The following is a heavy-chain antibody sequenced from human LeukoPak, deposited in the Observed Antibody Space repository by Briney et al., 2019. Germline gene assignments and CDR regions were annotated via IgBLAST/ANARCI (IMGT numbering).Heavy chain of an antibody. D-gene: IGHD3-22*01. Sequence: GGSLRLSCAASGFTFSSYAVSWVRQAPGKGLEWVSAISGSGGSTYYADSVKGRFTISRDNSKNTLYLQMNSLGAEDTAVYYCAKGLYYYDSSGYSDYWGQGTLVTVSS. CDR2: ISGSGGST. CDR3: AKGLYYYDSSGYSDY. V-gene: IGHV3-23*01. J-gene: IGHJ4*02. CDR1: GFTFSSYA.